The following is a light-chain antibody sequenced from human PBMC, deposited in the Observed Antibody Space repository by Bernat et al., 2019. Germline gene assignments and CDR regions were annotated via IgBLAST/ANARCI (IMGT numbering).Light chain of an antibody. Sequence: QSALTQPASVSGSPGQSITISCTGTSSDVGVYNYVSWYQQHPGKAPKLIIYDVSSRPSGVSNRFSGSKSGNTAALTISGLQAEDEADYYCSSFASSTTLVLFGGGTKLTVL. CDR2: DVS. CDR3: SSFASSTTLVL. J-gene: IGLJ2*01. V-gene: IGLV2-14*03. CDR1: SSDVGVYNY.